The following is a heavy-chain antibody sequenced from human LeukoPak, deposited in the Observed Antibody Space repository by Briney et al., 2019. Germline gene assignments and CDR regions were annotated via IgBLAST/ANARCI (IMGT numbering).Heavy chain of an antibody. Sequence: GGSLRLSCAASGFTFSSYGMHWVRQAPGKGLEWVAVIWYDGSNKYYADSVKGRFTISRDNSKNTLYLQMNSLRAEDTAVYYCAKDVPSGSYYNYWGQGTLVTVSS. CDR2: IWYDGSNK. CDR1: GFTFSSYG. J-gene: IGHJ4*02. D-gene: IGHD1-26*01. V-gene: IGHV3-33*06. CDR3: AKDVPSGSYYNY.